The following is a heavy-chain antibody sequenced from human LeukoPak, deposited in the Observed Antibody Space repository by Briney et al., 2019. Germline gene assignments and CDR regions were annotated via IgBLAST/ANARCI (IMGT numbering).Heavy chain of an antibody. J-gene: IGHJ5*02. CDR3: ARVNLYCSSTSCHVPFDP. CDR1: GFTFSTYW. D-gene: IGHD2-2*01. Sequence: PGGPLRLSCAASGFTFSTYWMHWVRQAPGKGLVWVSRINSDGSSTSYADSVKGRFTISRDNAKNTLYLQMNSLRVEDTAVYYCARVNLYCSSTSCHVPFDPWGQGTLVTVSS. V-gene: IGHV3-74*01. CDR2: INSDGSST.